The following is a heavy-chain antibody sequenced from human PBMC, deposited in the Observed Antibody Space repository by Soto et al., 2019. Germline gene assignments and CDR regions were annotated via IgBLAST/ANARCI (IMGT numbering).Heavy chain of an antibody. D-gene: IGHD3-22*01. V-gene: IGHV3-30-3*01. Sequence: GSLRLSCAASAFTFRSYAMYWVRQAPGKGLEWVTVISYDGTNNYYADSVKGRFTVSRDNSKNTLYLQMNSLRAEDTAVYYCARDRLYDSNTYYYKYGMDVWGQGTTVTVSS. CDR2: ISYDGTNN. CDR3: ARDRLYDSNTYYYKYGMDV. J-gene: IGHJ6*02. CDR1: AFTFRSYA.